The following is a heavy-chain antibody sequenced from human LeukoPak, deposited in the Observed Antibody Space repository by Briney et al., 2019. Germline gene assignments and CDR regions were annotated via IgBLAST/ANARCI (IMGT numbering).Heavy chain of an antibody. J-gene: IGHJ4*02. V-gene: IGHV4-39*07. Sequence: PSETLSLTCTVSGGSFRSSSYYWGWICQPPGKGLEWIGSIYYSGSTYYNPSLKSRVTISVDTSKNQFSLKLSSVTAEDTAVYYCARASHWNQLHYFDYWGQGTLVTVSS. CDR1: GGSFRSSSYY. D-gene: IGHD1-1*01. CDR2: IYYSGST. CDR3: ARASHWNQLHYFDY.